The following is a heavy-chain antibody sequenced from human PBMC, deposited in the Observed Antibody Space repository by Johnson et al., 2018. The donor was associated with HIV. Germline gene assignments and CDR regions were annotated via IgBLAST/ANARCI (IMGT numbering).Heavy chain of an antibody. J-gene: IGHJ3*02. CDR1: GFTFDDYA. CDR3: ARDLMGPIVVDPYAFDI. V-gene: IGHV3-23*04. Sequence: VQLVESGGVVVQPGGSLRLSCAASGFTFDDYAMHWVRQAPGNGLQWVSTISGSGAGTYHADSVKGRFTISRDNSKNTLYLQMNSLRAEDTAVYYCARDLMGPIVVDPYAFDIWGQGTMVTVSS. D-gene: IGHD2-2*01. CDR2: ISGSGAGT.